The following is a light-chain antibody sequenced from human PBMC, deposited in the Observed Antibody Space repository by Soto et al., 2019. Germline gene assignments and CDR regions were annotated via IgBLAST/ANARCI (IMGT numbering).Light chain of an antibody. V-gene: IGKV3-20*01. J-gene: IGKJ1*01. Sequence: IVLTQSPGTLSFSPREGATLSCRASLSVSSSYLAWYQQKPGQAPRLLIYGASSRATGIPDRFSGSGSGTDFTLTISRLEPEDFAVYYCQQYGSSPWTFGQGTKVDIK. CDR3: QQYGSSPWT. CDR2: GAS. CDR1: LSVSSSY.